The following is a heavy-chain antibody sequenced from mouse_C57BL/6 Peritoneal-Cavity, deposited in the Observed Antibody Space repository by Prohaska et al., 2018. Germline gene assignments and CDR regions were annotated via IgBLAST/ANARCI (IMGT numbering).Heavy chain of an antibody. D-gene: IGHD2-4*01. Sequence: EVKLLQSGGGLVQPGGSLKLSCAASGIDFRRYWMSWVRRATGKGLEWIGEIKSDSSTINDAPSLKDKFIISRDNAKNTLYLQMSKVGAEDTAVYYCARQDDYDWFAYWGQGTLVTVSA. J-gene: IGHJ3*01. CDR1: GIDFRRYW. CDR2: IKSDSSTI. V-gene: IGHV4-1*01. CDR3: ARQDDYDWFAY.